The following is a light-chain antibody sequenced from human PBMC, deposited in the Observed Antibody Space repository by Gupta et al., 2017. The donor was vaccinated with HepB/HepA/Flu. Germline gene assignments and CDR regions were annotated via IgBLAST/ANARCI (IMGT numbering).Light chain of an antibody. CDR3: ASWYDSLGGYV. CDR2: RNN. J-gene: IGLJ1*01. Sequence: SVLTQPPSASGTPGQRVTISCSGSSSNIGSNYVYCYQQSPGAAPKLLIYRNNQRPSGVPPRFSGAKTATSAALTISGLRSDDEANYFCASWYDSLGGYVFRNGTNVTVL. CDR1: SSNIGSNY. V-gene: IGLV1-47*01.